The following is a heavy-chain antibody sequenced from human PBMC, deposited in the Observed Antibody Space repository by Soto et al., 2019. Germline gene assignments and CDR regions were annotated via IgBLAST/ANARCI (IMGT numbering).Heavy chain of an antibody. V-gene: IGHV3-30-3*01. Sequence: GGSLRLSCAASGFTFSNYAMHWVRQAPGKGLEWVAVISYDGSNKYYADSVKGRFTISRDNSKNTLYLQMNSLRAEDTAVYYCARDPSVVVVAATPYYYYGMDVWGQGTTVTVSS. D-gene: IGHD2-15*01. J-gene: IGHJ6*02. CDR3: ARDPSVVVVAATPYYYYGMDV. CDR2: ISYDGSNK. CDR1: GFTFSNYA.